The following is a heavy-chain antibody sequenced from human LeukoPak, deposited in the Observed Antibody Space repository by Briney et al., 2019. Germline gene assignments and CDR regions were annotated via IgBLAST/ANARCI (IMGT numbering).Heavy chain of an antibody. D-gene: IGHD6-19*01. Sequence: PSETLSLTCTVSGGSISSSSYYWGWIRQPPGKGLEWIGSIYYSGSTYYNPSLKSRVTISVDTSKNQFSLKLSSVTAADTAVYYCARGARYSSVWFDYWGQGTLVTVSS. CDR1: GGSISSSSYY. CDR2: IYYSGST. CDR3: ARGARYSSVWFDY. V-gene: IGHV4-39*07. J-gene: IGHJ4*02.